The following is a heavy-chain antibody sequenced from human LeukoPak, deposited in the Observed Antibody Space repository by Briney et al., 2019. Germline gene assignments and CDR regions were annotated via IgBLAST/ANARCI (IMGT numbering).Heavy chain of an antibody. V-gene: IGHV3-23*01. CDR2: VSGNGDTK. Sequence: PGGSLRLSCAVSTFYFTDYAMSWARQAPGKGLEWLSAVSGNGDTKDYVDSVKGRFTISRDNSRNTVHLQIDNLRTEDTAVYYCAIGSTSTAPGWVYWGHGTPVTVSS. CDR3: AIGSTSTAPGWVY. CDR1: TFYFTDYA. D-gene: IGHD2-21*02. J-gene: IGHJ4*01.